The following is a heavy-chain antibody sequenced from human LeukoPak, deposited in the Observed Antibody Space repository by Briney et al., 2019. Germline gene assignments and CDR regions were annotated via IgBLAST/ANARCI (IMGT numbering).Heavy chain of an antibody. CDR1: GYTFTSYY. V-gene: IGHV1-46*01. Sequence: ASVEVSCKASGYTFTSYYMHWVRQAPGQGLEWMGIINPSGDSTRYAQKLQRRVTVTRDTSTSTVYMELSSLRSEDTGVYYCARDLDSSGYYSLFQHWGQGTLVTVSS. CDR2: INPSGDST. D-gene: IGHD3-22*01. J-gene: IGHJ1*01. CDR3: ARDLDSSGYYSLFQH.